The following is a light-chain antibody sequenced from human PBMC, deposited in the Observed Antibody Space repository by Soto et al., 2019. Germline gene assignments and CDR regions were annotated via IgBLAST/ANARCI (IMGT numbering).Light chain of an antibody. CDR2: DVS. V-gene: IGLV2-14*03. CDR3: SSQTSSSPL. Sequence: QSALTQPASVSGSPGQSITISCTGTNSDILSYNYVSWYQQHPGKAPKLMIYDVSNRPLGVSSRFSGYKSGNTASLTISGRQAEDEADYYCSSQTSSSPLFGGGTKLTVL. CDR1: NSDILSYNY. J-gene: IGLJ2*01.